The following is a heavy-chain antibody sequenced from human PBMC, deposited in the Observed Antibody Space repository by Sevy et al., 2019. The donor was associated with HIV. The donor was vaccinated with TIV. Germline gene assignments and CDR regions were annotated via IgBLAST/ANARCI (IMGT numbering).Heavy chain of an antibody. CDR2: IYGSGGAT. V-gene: IGHV3-23*01. D-gene: IGHD3-22*01. Sequence: GGSLRLSCKPSGFTFITYAMNWVRQAPGKGLEWVSTIYGSGGATYYADSAKGRFTISRDNSKNTLYLQMNSLRTEDSAVYYCAGGRYDSSGSFDAFDIWGQGTMVTVSS. J-gene: IGHJ3*02. CDR3: AGGRYDSSGSFDAFDI. CDR1: GFTFITYA.